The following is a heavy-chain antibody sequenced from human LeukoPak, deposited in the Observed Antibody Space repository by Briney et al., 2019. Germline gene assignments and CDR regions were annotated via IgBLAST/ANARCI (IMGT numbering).Heavy chain of an antibody. CDR3: AKPRYYDSSGYPRFGRGPIDY. V-gene: IGHV3-30*18. Sequence: GRSLRLSCAASGFTFSNYGMHWVRQAPGKGLEWVAVISYDGSNKYYADSVKGRFTISRDNSKNTLYLQMNSLRAEDTAVYYCAKPRYYDSSGYPRFGRGPIDYWGQGTLVTVSS. J-gene: IGHJ4*02. CDR1: GFTFSNYG. D-gene: IGHD3-22*01. CDR2: ISYDGSNK.